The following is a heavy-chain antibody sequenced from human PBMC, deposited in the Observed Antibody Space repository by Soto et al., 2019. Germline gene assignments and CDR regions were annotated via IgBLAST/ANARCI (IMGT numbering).Heavy chain of an antibody. J-gene: IGHJ4*02. D-gene: IGHD3-22*01. CDR2: IYYSGST. Sequence: SETLSLTCTVSGGSISSGDYYWSWIRQPPGKGLEWIGYIYYSGSTYYNPSLKSRVTISVDTSKNQFSLKLSSVTAADTAVYYCARVPKYYYDSSGYDVDYWGQGTLVTVSS. CDR1: GGSISSGDYY. V-gene: IGHV4-30-4*01. CDR3: ARVPKYYYDSSGYDVDY.